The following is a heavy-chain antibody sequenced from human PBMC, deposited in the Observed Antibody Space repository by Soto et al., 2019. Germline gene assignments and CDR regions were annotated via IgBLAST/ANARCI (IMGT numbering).Heavy chain of an antibody. Sequence: ASVKVSCTTSGYTFSNYGITWVRQTPGQPLEWLGWISLYSDGTSYGQKFQGRFSMTTDTSTTTAYMELRSLRSDDTAVYYCARVVPGAEAWFGPWGQGTLVTVSS. CDR3: ARVVPGAEAWFGP. J-gene: IGHJ5*02. CDR1: GYTFSNYG. CDR2: ISLYSDGT. D-gene: IGHD2-2*01. V-gene: IGHV1-18*01.